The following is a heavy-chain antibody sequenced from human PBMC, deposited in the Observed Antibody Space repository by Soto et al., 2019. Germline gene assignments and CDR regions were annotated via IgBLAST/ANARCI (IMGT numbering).Heavy chain of an antibody. Sequence: QVQLQESGPGLVKPSETLSLTCTVSGGSISGYYWSWIRQPAGKRLEWIGRIYASGTTNKNPSLKRRVTMSADTSKNQLSLRLNSVTAADTSVYYCARVGRTRATVTTDAFDVWGQGTKVTVSS. V-gene: IGHV4-4*07. CDR2: IYASGTT. D-gene: IGHD4-17*01. CDR1: GGSISGYY. J-gene: IGHJ3*01. CDR3: ARVGRTRATVTTDAFDV.